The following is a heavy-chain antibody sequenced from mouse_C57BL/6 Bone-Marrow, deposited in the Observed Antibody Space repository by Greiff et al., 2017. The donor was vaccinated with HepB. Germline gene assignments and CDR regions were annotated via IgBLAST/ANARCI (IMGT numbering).Heavy chain of an antibody. CDR2: IYPGDGDT. Sequence: QVQLQQSGPELVKPGASVKISCKASGYAFSSSWMNWVKQRPGKGLEWIGRIYPGDGDTNYNGKFKGKATLTADKSSSTAYMQLSSLTSEDSAVYFCARDGELPYYFDYWGQGTTLTVSS. CDR1: GYAFSSSW. J-gene: IGHJ2*01. CDR3: ARDGELPYYFDY. V-gene: IGHV1-82*01. D-gene: IGHD2-13*01.